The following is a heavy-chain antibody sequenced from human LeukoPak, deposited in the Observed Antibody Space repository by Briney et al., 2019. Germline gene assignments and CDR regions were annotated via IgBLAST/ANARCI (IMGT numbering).Heavy chain of an antibody. CDR3: AKDPNGDYIGTFDV. V-gene: IGHV3-23*01. CDR2: ISGSGT. CDR1: QFNFNTYG. D-gene: IGHD4-17*01. J-gene: IGHJ3*01. Sequence: GGCLRLSCSTSQFNFNTYGLSWVRQAPGKGLEWVSSISGSGTQYADSVRGRFTISRDNSKNTLYLQMNSLRAEDTAVYYCAKDPNGDYIGTFDVWGQGTLVTVSS.